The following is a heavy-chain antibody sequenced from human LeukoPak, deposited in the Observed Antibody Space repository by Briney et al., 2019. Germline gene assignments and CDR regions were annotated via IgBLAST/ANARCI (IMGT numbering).Heavy chain of an antibody. CDR3: ARGPLRGYCSGGSCYSGLFDY. Sequence: SETLSLTCAVYGGSFSGYYWSWIRQPPGKGLEWIGKIIHIGSTNYNPSLKSRVTISVDTSKNQFSLKLSSVTAADTAVYYCARGPLRGYCSGGSCYSGLFDYWGQGTLVTVSS. J-gene: IGHJ4*02. CDR2: IIHIGST. D-gene: IGHD2-15*01. CDR1: GGSFSGYY. V-gene: IGHV4-34*01.